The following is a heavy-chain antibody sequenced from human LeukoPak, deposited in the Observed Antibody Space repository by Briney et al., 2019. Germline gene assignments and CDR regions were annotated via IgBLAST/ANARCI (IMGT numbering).Heavy chain of an antibody. V-gene: IGHV1-69*04. CDR1: GGTFSSYT. D-gene: IGHD2-2*01. Sequence: ASVKVSCKASGGTFSSYTISWVRQAPGQGLEWMGRIIPILGIANYAQKFQGRVTITADKSTSTAYMELSSLRSEDTAAYYCARDRGGYCSSTSCYYWFDPWGQGTLVTVSS. CDR3: ARDRGGYCSSTSCYYWFDP. J-gene: IGHJ5*02. CDR2: IIPILGIA.